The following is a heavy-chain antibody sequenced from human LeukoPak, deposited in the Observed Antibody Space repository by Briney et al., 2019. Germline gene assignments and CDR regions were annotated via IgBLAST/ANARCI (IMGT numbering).Heavy chain of an antibody. D-gene: IGHD6-13*01. CDR2: INHSGST. CDR3: ARSMQVVSGMDV. V-gene: IGHV4-34*01. CDR1: GGSFSGYY. Sequence: SETLSLTCAVYGGSFSGYYWSWIRQPPGKGLEWIGKINHSGSTNYNPSLKSRVTISVDTSKNQFSLKLSSVTAADTAVYYCARSMQVVSGMDVWGQGTTVTVSS. J-gene: IGHJ6*02.